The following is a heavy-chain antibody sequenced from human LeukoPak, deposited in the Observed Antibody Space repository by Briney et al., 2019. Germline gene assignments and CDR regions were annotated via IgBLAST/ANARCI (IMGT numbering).Heavy chain of an antibody. J-gene: IGHJ4*02. Sequence: GGSLRLSCAGSGYSFSDYEMNWVRQAPGRGLEWVAYIWGSGSVTHYTDSVKDRFTISRDNGKNSLFLQMNGLRAEDTAVYYCAIERSFCEGDCSDYWGQGTLVTVSS. V-gene: IGHV3-48*03. CDR1: GYSFSDYE. CDR3: AIERSFCEGDCSDY. CDR2: IWGSGSVT. D-gene: IGHD2-21*01.